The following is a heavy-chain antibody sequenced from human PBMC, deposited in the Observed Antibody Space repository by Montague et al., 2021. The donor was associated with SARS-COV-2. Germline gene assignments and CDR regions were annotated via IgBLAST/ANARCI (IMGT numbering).Heavy chain of an antibody. CDR1: GDSMRSSY. J-gene: IGHJ5*02. CDR3: ARSVVGGTYRHTRWFDP. V-gene: IGHV4-59*13. D-gene: IGHD3-16*02. Sequence: SETLSLTCTVSGDSMRSSYWNWIRQPPGKGLEYIGYTYYSGVANYNPSLRSRVTISLDTPKYQFSLNLRSVTAADTAVYYCARSVVGGTYRHTRWFDPWGQGTLATVFS. CDR2: TYYSGVA.